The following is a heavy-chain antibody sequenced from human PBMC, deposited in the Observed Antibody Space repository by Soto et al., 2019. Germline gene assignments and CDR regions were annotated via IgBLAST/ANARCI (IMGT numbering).Heavy chain of an antibody. J-gene: IGHJ6*02. D-gene: IGHD6-13*01. CDR3: ARTNSSSWSYYYYYGMDV. CDR2: IIPIFGTA. V-gene: IGHV1-69*13. Sequence: SVKVSCKASGYTFTSYGISWVRQAPGQGLEWMGGIIPIFGTANYAQKFQGRVTITADESTSTAYMELSSLRSEDTAVYYCARTNSSSWSYYYYYGMDVWGQGTTVTVSS. CDR1: GYTFTSYG.